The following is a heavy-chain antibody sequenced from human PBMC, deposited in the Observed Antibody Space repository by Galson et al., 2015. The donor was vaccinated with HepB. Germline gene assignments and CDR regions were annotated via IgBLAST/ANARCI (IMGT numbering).Heavy chain of an antibody. D-gene: IGHD3-3*01. V-gene: IGHV3-48*01. CDR1: GFTFSSYS. CDR3: AREAPYYDFWSGYPLDY. J-gene: IGHJ4*02. Sequence: SLRLSCAASGFTFSSYSMNWVRQAPGKGLEWVSYISSSSSTIYYADSVKGRFTISRDNAKNSLYLQMNSLRAEDTAVYYCAREAPYYDFWSGYPLDYWGQGTLVTVSS. CDR2: ISSSSSTI.